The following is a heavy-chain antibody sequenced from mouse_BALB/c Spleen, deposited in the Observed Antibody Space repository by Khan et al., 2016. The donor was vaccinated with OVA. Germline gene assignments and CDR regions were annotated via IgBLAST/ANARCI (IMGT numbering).Heavy chain of an antibody. J-gene: IGHJ4*01. D-gene: IGHD3-3*01. V-gene: IGHV1-22*01. Sequence: EVQLQQSGPELVKPGASVKMSCKTSGYTFTEYTLHWVKQSHGKSLEWIGVINPNNGATSYNQKFKGKATLTVDKASSTAYMEFRSLTSEDSAVXHCARDAGRHWGQGTSVTVSS. CDR3: ARDAGRH. CDR2: INPNNGAT. CDR1: GYTFTEYT.